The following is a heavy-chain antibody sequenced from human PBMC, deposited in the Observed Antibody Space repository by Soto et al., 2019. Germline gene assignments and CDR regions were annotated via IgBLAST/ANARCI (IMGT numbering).Heavy chain of an antibody. J-gene: IGHJ4*02. CDR1: GVSLTTPGVG. V-gene: IGHV2-5*02. D-gene: IGHD2-15*01. CDR3: AHRERTVVVGAPFDL. Sequence: QITLRESGPTLVQPTQTLTLTCTLSGVSLTTPGVGVGWIRQPPGKALEWLALIYWDDDKRFNPSLKSRPAITRDTPKNQVVMPTADMAPVDTGIYYCAHRERTVVVGAPFDLGSQGSQVTVSS. CDR2: IYWDDDK.